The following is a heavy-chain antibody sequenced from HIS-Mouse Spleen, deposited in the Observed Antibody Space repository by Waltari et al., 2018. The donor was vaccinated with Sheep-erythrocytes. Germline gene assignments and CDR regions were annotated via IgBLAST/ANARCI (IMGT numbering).Heavy chain of an antibody. J-gene: IGHJ4*02. Sequence: EVQLVQSGAEVKKPGESLKISCKGSGYSFNSYWIGWVRQMPGKGLEWMGIIYPGGSATRYRPAFQGQVTISADQSISTADLQWSSLKASDTAMYYCARLFYVDIVATTLFDYWGQGTLVTVSS. V-gene: IGHV5-51*01. CDR1: GYSFNSYW. D-gene: IGHD5-12*01. CDR3: ARLFYVDIVATTLFDY. CDR2: IYPGGSAT.